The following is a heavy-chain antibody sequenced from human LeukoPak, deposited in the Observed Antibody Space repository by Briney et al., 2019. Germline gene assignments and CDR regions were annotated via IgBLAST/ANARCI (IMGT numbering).Heavy chain of an antibody. J-gene: IGHJ4*02. D-gene: IGHD2/OR15-2a*01. V-gene: IGHV3-7*01. CDR1: GFTFSDYW. CDR3: AKGSTTFDY. CDR2: IKQDGSEK. Sequence: GGSLRLSCGVSGFTFSDYWMNWVRQAPGKGLEWVASIKQDGSEKSYVDSVKGRFTISRDNAKNSLYLQMNSLSAEDTAVYYCAKGSTTFDYWGQGTLVTVSS.